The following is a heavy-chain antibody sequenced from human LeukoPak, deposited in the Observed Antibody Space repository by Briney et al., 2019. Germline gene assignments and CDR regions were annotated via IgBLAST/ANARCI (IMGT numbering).Heavy chain of an antibody. V-gene: IGHV3-23*01. J-gene: IGHJ4*02. CDR3: AMNRWEY. CDR2: ISGSGGST. D-gene: IGHD3-16*02. Sequence: PGGSLRLSCAAPGFTFSSDAVSWVRQAPGKGLEWVSGISGSGGSTYYADSVKGRFTISRDNSKNTLYLQMNSLRVEDTAVYFCAMNRWEYWGQGILVTVSS. CDR1: GFTFSSDA.